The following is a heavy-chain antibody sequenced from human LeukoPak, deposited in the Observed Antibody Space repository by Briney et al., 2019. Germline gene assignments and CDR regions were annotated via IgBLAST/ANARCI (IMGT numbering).Heavy chain of an antibody. J-gene: IGHJ4*02. Sequence: PGGSLRLSCAASGFTFSSYAMHWVRQAPGKGLEWVAVISYDGSNKYYADSVKGRFTISRDNFKNTLYLQMNSLRAEDTAVYYCARDRGIVGLQYFDYWGQGTLVTVSS. D-gene: IGHD1-26*01. CDR3: ARDRGIVGLQYFDY. V-gene: IGHV3-30-3*01. CDR2: ISYDGSNK. CDR1: GFTFSSYA.